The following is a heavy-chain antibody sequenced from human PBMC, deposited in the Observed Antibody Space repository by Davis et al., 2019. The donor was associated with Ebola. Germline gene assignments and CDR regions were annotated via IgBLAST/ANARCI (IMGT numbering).Heavy chain of an antibody. Sequence: PSETLSLTCSVSGASMYSLYWHWIRQPPGKGLEWIGYVYFSGSSNYNPSLSSRVTISVDTSKSQFSLKVNSVSAADTAVYFCARGLRDGYNSYYLDYWGQGSLVTVSS. CDR1: GASMYSLY. CDR2: VYFSGSS. V-gene: IGHV4-59*11. CDR3: ARGLRDGYNSYYLDY. D-gene: IGHD5-24*01. J-gene: IGHJ4*02.